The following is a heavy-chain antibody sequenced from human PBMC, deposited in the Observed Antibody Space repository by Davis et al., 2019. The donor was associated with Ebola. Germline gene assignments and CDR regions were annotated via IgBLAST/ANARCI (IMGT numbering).Heavy chain of an antibody. J-gene: IGHJ4*02. CDR2: ITPIFGTA. CDR1: GGTFSSFA. V-gene: IGHV1-69*06. Sequence: SVKVSCKASGGTFSSFAISWVRQAPGQGLEWMGGITPIFGTANYAQKFQGRVTITADKSTSTAYMELRSLRSEDTAVYYCARGEDCTSASCSTYWGQGTLVTVSS. CDR3: ARGEDCTSASCSTY. D-gene: IGHD2-2*01.